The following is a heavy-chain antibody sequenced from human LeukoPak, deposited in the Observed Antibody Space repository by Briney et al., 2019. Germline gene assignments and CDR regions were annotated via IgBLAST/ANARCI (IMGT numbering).Heavy chain of an antibody. V-gene: IGHV4-4*07. CDR1: GASVSSYY. CDR2: IDTSGRT. J-gene: IGHJ1*01. CDR3: ASRTWAAAYFQH. D-gene: IGHD1/OR15-1a*01. Sequence: PSETLSLTCTVSGASVSSYYWSWVRQPAGKGLEWLGHIDTSGRTNYNPSLKSRVTMSVDTSKNQFSLKLRSVTAADTAVYYCASRTWAAAYFQHWGQGALVTVSS.